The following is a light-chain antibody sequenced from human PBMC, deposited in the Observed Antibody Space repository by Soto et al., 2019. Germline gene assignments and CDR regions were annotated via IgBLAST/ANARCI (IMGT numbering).Light chain of an antibody. CDR1: SSDVGSYNL. J-gene: IGLJ2*01. CDR3: CSYAGSHVV. Sequence: QSVLTQPASVSGSPGQSITISCTGTSSDVGSYNLVSWYQQHPGKAPKLMIYEGSKRPSGVSNLFSGSKSGNTASLTISGLQAEDEADYYCCSYAGSHVVFGGGTKVTVL. V-gene: IGLV2-23*01. CDR2: EGS.